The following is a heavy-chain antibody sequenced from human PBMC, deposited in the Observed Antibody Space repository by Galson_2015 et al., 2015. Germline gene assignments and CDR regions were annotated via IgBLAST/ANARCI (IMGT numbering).Heavy chain of an antibody. V-gene: IGHV3-33*01. CDR3: ARDFWSGYSWVFDY. D-gene: IGHD3-3*01. J-gene: IGHJ4*02. Sequence: SLRLSCAASGFTFSSYGMHWVRQAPGKGLEWVAVIWHDGSNKYYADSVKGRFTISRDNSKNTLYLQMNSLRAEDTAVYYCARDFWSGYSWVFDYWGQGTLVTVSS. CDR1: GFTFSSYG. CDR2: IWHDGSNK.